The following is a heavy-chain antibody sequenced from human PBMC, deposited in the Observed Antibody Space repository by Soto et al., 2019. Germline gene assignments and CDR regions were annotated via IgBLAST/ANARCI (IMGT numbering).Heavy chain of an antibody. CDR2: ISGSGGST. D-gene: IGHD2-2*01. CDR3: AKDRYDGGGVPAAYYYYYGMDV. CDR1: GFTFSSYA. Sequence: GGSLRLSCAASGFTFSSYAMSWVRQAPGKGLEWVSAISGSGGSTYYADSVKGRFTISRDNSKNTLYLQMNSLRAEDTAVYYCAKDRYDGGGVPAAYYYYYGMDVWGQGTTVTVSS. J-gene: IGHJ6*02. V-gene: IGHV3-23*01.